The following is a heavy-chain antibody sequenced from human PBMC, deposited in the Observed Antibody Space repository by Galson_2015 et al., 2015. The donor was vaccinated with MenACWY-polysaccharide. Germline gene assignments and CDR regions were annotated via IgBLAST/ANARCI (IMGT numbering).Heavy chain of an antibody. CDR3: ARESPPYGDYEGDWFDP. J-gene: IGHJ5*02. D-gene: IGHD4-17*01. V-gene: IGHV3-7*01. CDR1: GFTFSSYW. CDR2: IKQDGSEK. Sequence: SLRLSCAASGFTFSSYWMSWVRQAPGKGLEWVANIKQDGSEKYYVDSVKGRFTISRDNAKNSLYLQMNSLRAEGTAVYYCARESPPYGDYEGDWFDPWGQGTLVTVSS.